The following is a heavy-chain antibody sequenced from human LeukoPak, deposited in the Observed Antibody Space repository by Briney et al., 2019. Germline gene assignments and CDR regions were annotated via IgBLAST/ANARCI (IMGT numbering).Heavy chain of an antibody. Sequence: ASVKVSCKASGYTFTGYYMHWVRQAPGQGLEWMGWINPNSGGTNYAQKFQGRVTMTRDTSISTAYMEPSRLRSDDTAVYYCARDIVVVPAAEGFDPWGQGTLVTVSS. V-gene: IGHV1-2*02. J-gene: IGHJ5*02. D-gene: IGHD2-2*01. CDR3: ARDIVVVPAAEGFDP. CDR1: GYTFTGYY. CDR2: INPNSGGT.